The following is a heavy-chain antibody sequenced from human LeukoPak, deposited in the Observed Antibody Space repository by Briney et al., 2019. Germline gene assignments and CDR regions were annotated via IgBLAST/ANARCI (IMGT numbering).Heavy chain of an antibody. CDR2: IWYDGSNK. V-gene: IGHV3-33*08. J-gene: IGHJ6*02. CDR3: ARDSFYGSGNLNYYGMDV. CDR1: GFTFSSYW. Sequence: PGGSLRLSCAASGFTFSSYWMNWARQAPGKGLEWVAVIWYDGSNKYYADSVKGRFTISRDSSKNTLYLQMNSLRAEDTAVYYCARDSFYGSGNLNYYGMDVWGQGTTVTVSS. D-gene: IGHD3-10*01.